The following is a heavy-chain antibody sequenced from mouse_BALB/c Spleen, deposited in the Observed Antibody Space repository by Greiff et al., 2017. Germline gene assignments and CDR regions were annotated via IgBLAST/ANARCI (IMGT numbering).Heavy chain of an antibody. J-gene: IGHJ2*01. CDR3: ARDLGLDYFDY. CDR1: GYAFSSYW. Sequence: VQLQQSGAELVRPGSSVKISCKASGYAFSSYWMNWVKQRPGQGLEWIGQIYPGDGDTNYNGKFKGKATLTADKSSSTAYMQLSSLTSEDSAVYFCARDLGLDYFDYWGQGTTLTVSS. CDR2: IYPGDGDT. D-gene: IGHD4-1*01. V-gene: IGHV1-80*01.